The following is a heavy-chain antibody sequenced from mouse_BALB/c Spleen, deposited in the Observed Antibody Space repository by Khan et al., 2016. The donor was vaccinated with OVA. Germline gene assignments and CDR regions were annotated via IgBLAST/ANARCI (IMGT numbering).Heavy chain of an antibody. CDR1: GFSLTSYG. CDR3: ALYDYGRAWFGY. Sequence: QVQLKESGPGLVAPSQSLSITCTVSGFSLTSYGVGWVRQPPGKGLEWLGVIWGDGNTTYHSALISRLSISKDNSKSQVFLKLNRRQTDDTATYYCALYDYGRAWFGYWGQGTLVTVSA. J-gene: IGHJ3*01. D-gene: IGHD2-4*01. CDR2: IWGDGNT. V-gene: IGHV2-3*01.